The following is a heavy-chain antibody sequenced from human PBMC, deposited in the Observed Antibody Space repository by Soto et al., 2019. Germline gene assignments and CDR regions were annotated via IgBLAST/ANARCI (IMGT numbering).Heavy chain of an antibody. CDR3: ARGVGSGIYYNQYNWFDP. CDR1: GYTFTNSY. CDR2: INPSSGNT. J-gene: IGHJ5*02. V-gene: IGHV1-46*01. Sequence: ASVKVSCKASGYTFTNSYMHWVRQAPGQGLEWMGIINPSSGNTKYAQKLQGRVTMTTDTSTSTAYMELRSLISDDTAVYYCARGVGSGIYYNQYNWFDPWGQGTLVTVSS. D-gene: IGHD3-10*01.